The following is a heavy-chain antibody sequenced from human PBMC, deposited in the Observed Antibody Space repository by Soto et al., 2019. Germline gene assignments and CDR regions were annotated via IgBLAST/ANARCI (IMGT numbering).Heavy chain of an antibody. V-gene: IGHV3-21*06. CDR2: ISNRGTHT. CDR1: GFSFSSYT. CDR3: ARAHEVAWFDS. J-gene: IGHJ5*01. Sequence: AGGSLRLSCTASGFSFSSYTMSWVRQAHGKGLEWVASISNRGTHTYYADSVKGRFTISTDNDKNSLYLQMNNLRAEDTANYYGARAHEVAWFDSWGQGALVTVSS.